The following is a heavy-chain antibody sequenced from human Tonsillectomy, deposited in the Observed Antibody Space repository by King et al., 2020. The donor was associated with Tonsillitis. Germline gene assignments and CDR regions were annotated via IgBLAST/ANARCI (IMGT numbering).Heavy chain of an antibody. CDR1: GYTFTGYY. CDR2: INPTSGGT. Sequence: QLVQSGAEVKKLGASVKVSCKASGYTFTGYYLHWVRQAPGQGLEWMGWINPTSGGTNYAQMFQGRVTMTRDTSISTAYMELSRLRSDDTAVYYCARALIGIDYWGQGTLVTVSS. V-gene: IGHV1-2*02. D-gene: IGHD1-26*01. CDR3: ARALIGIDY. J-gene: IGHJ4*02.